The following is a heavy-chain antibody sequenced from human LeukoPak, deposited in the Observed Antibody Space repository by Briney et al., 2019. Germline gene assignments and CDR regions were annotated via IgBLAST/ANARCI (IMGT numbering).Heavy chain of an antibody. CDR2: INHSGST. Sequence: GSLRLSCAASGFTFSSYWMSWVRQAPGKGLEWIGEINHSGSTNYNPSLKSRVTISVDTSKNQFSLKLSSVTAADTAVYYCARGYQTAAVAPFDYWGQGTLVTVSS. D-gene: IGHD6-13*01. CDR3: ARGYQTAAVAPFDY. J-gene: IGHJ4*02. CDR1: GFTFSSYW. V-gene: IGHV4-34*01.